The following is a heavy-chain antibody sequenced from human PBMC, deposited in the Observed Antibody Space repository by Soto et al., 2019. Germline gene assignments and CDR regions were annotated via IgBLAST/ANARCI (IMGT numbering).Heavy chain of an antibody. J-gene: IGHJ4*02. CDR2: ISAYNGNT. D-gene: IGHD4-17*01. Sequence: QVQLVQSGAEVKKPGASVKVACRTSGYTFTGYAFSWVRQAPGQGLEWMGWISAYNGNTKYAQRFQDRLTMTTDTSTSTAYMELRSLTSHVTAVYYCARCSTGYGDDGLSLVYWGQGTLVTVSS. CDR3: ARCSTGYGDDGLSLVY. V-gene: IGHV1-18*01. CDR1: GYTFTGYA.